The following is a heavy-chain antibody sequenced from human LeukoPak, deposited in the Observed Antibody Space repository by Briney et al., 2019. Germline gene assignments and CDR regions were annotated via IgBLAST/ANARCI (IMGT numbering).Heavy chain of an antibody. Sequence: SETLSLTCTVSGGSISSYYWSWIRQPPGKGLEWIGYIHYSGSTKYNPSLKSRVTMSVDTSKNQFSLKLSSVTAADTAVYYCARGATAMVRGVIITSYYFDYWGQGTLVTVSS. CDR3: ARGATAMVRGVIITSYYFDY. D-gene: IGHD3-10*01. CDR2: IHYSGST. CDR1: GGSISSYY. V-gene: IGHV4-59*12. J-gene: IGHJ4*02.